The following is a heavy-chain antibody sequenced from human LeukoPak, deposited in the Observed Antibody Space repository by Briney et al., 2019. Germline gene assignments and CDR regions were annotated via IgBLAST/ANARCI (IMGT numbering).Heavy chain of an antibody. CDR2: VSPDGNLA. Sequence: GGSLRLSCAGSGFTLSSSWMHWVRQAPGKGPVWVAHVSPDGNLANYADSVKGRFIISRDDAKNTLFLQMNSLRAEDTAVYYCARDLSFSPDHWGQGTLVTVSS. J-gene: IGHJ4*02. CDR1: GFTLSSSW. V-gene: IGHV3-74*01. CDR3: ARDLSFSPDH.